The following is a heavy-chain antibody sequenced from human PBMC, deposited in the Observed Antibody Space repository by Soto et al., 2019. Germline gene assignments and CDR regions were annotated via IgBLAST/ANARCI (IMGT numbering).Heavy chain of an antibody. V-gene: IGHV6-1*01. Sequence: QTLSLTCAISGDSVSSNSAGWNWIRQSPSRGLEWLGRTYYKSKWNNDYALSVKSRITINPDTSKNQFSLHLYSVTPEDTAVYYCTGITWFRGMDVWGQGTPVTVSS. D-gene: IGHD3-10*01. CDR1: GDSVSSNSAG. CDR3: TGITWFRGMDV. CDR2: TYYKSKWNN. J-gene: IGHJ6*02.